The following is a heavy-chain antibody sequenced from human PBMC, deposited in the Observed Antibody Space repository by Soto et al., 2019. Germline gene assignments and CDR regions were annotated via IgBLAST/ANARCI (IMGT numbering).Heavy chain of an antibody. CDR2: VYSNGHT. Sequence: KASETLSLTCTVSGDSISNKNYHWGCTRQPPGKGLEWIGTVYSNGHTYHNPSLKSRPAMAVNTSKNQFSLSLISVTAADTAVYLCASLTNGRPGDPWGQGTLVTVSS. CDR3: ASLTNGRPGDP. V-gene: IGHV4-39*01. J-gene: IGHJ5*02. CDR1: GDSISNKNYH. D-gene: IGHD2-8*01.